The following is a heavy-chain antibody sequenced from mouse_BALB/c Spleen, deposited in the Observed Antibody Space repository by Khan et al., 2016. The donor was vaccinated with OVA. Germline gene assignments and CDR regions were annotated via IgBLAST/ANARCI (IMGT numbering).Heavy chain of an antibody. V-gene: IGHV3-6*01. Sequence: EVQLQESGPGLVKPSQSLSLTCSVTGYSITSGYFWNWIRQFPGNKLEWMGYIRYDGDSNYNPSLKNQISITRDTSKNQFFLKLNSVTPEDTATCYCARGGSSGPAWFAYWGQGTLVTVSP. D-gene: IGHD3-1*01. CDR2: IRYDGDS. J-gene: IGHJ3*01. CDR3: ARGGSSGPAWFAY. CDR1: GYSITSGYF.